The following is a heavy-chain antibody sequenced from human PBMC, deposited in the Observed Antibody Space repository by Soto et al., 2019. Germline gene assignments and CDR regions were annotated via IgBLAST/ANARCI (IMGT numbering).Heavy chain of an antibody. CDR1: GYTFTGYY. Sequence: ASVKVSCKASGYTFTGYYMHWVRQAPGQGLEWMGWINPNSGGTNYAQKFQGWVTMTRDTSISTVYMELSSLRSEDTAVYYFARDQCSSTSCYEAKHNWFDPWGQGTLVTVSS. CDR3: ARDQCSSTSCYEAKHNWFDP. J-gene: IGHJ5*02. V-gene: IGHV1-2*04. D-gene: IGHD2-2*01. CDR2: INPNSGGT.